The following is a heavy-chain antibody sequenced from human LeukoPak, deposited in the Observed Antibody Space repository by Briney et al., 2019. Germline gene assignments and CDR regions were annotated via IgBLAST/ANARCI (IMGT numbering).Heavy chain of an antibody. CDR2: INPDSGVT. CDR3: ARDDNYGIFVNVDY. Sequence: ASVKVSCKASGYMFTGYYMHWVRQDPGQGLEWMGWINPDSGVTKYAQKYLGRVTMTRDTSISTAYMELSSLRSDDTAVYYCARDDNYGIFVNVDYWGQGTLVTVSS. CDR1: GYMFTGYY. D-gene: IGHD4-11*01. V-gene: IGHV1-2*02. J-gene: IGHJ4*02.